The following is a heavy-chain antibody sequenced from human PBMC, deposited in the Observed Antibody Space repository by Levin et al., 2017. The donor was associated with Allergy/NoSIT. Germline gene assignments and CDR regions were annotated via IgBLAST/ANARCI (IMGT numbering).Heavy chain of an antibody. CDR3: ARKPATSTMAGSFGY. J-gene: IGHJ4*02. Sequence: GESLKISCAASGFTFSDYWMTWVRQAPGKGLEWVANIKQDGSEKYYMDSVKGRFTISRDNAKNSLCLQMNSLRVEDTAVYYCARKPATSTMAGSFGYWGQGALVTVSS. D-gene: IGHD6-19*01. CDR2: IKQDGSEK. V-gene: IGHV3-7*01. CDR1: GFTFSDYW.